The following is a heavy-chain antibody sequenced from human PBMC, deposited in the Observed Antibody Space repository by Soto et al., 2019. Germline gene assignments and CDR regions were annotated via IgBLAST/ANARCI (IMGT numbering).Heavy chain of an antibody. CDR1: GFTFSSYG. CDR2: ISYDGSNK. D-gene: IGHD2-8*01. CDR3: AADGQNRAADDFDI. Sequence: GGSLRLSCAASGFTFSSYGMHWVRQAPGKGLEGVAVISYDGSNKYYADSVKGRFTISRDNSKNTLYLQMNSLRAEDTAVYYCAADGQNRAADDFDIWGQGTMVTVSS. V-gene: IGHV3-30*03. J-gene: IGHJ3*02.